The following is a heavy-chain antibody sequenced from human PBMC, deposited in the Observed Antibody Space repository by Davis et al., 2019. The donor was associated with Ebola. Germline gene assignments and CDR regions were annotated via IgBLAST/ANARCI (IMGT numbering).Heavy chain of an antibody. CDR2: LVLSGDT. CDR3: AKDTSNVWFDV. Sequence: GESLKTSCAASGFVFSSYVMSWVRRAPGKGLEWVSTLVLSGDTYYADSVKGRFTISRDNSMNTLHLQMNSLRVEDTAIYYCAKDTSNVWFDVWGQGTMVTVSS. V-gene: IGHV3-23*01. CDR1: GFVFSSYV. D-gene: IGHD1-26*01. J-gene: IGHJ3*01.